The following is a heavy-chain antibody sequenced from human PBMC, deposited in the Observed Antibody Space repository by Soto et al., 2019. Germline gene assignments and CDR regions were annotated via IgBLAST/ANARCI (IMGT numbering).Heavy chain of an antibody. J-gene: IGHJ6*02. V-gene: IGHV4-30-2*01. Sequence: SETLSLTCAVSGGSISSGGYSWSWIRQPPGKGLEWIGYIYHSGSTYYNPSLKSRVTISVDRSKNQFSLKLSSVTAADTAVYYCARDFKYDGMDVCGQGTTVTVSS. CDR2: IYHSGST. D-gene: IGHD2-8*01. CDR3: ARDFKYDGMDV. CDR1: GGSISSGGYS.